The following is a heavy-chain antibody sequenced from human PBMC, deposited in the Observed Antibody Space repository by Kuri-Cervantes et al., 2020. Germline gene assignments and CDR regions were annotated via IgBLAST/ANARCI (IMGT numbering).Heavy chain of an antibody. Sequence: SVKVSCKASGYTFTSYGISWVRQAPGQGLEWMGWIVVGSGNTNYAQKFQERVTISRDMSTSTAYMELSSLRSDDTAVYYCAAATVSRPEYFQHWGQGSLVTVSS. CDR1: GYTFTSYG. D-gene: IGHD4-17*01. V-gene: IGHV1-58*02. CDR2: IVVGSGNT. J-gene: IGHJ1*01. CDR3: AAATVSRPEYFQH.